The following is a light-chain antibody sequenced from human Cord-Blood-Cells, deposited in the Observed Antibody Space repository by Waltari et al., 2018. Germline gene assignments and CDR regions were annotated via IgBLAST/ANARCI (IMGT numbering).Light chain of an antibody. V-gene: IGKV1-5*01. CDR3: QQYNSDSIT. Sequence: DIQMTQSPSTLSASVGDRVTITCRASQSISSWLAWYQQKPGKAPNLLIYDASNFESGVPSRFTGRGSGTEFTHTISTLQPDDFATYYCQQYNSDSITFGQGTRLEIK. J-gene: IGKJ5*01. CDR1: QSISSW. CDR2: DAS.